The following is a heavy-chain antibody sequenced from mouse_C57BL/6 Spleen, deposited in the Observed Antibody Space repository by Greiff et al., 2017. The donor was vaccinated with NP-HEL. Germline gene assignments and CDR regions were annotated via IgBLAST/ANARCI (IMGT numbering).Heavy chain of an antibody. CDR2: IYPGDGDT. Sequence: VQLVESGPELVKPGASVKISCKASGYAFSSSWMNWVKQRPGKGLEWIGRIYPGDGDTNYNGKFKGKATLTADKSSSTAYMQLSSLTSEDSAVYFCARGAYGSNYAMDYWGQGTSVTVSS. V-gene: IGHV1-82*01. D-gene: IGHD1-1*01. CDR1: GYAFSSSW. J-gene: IGHJ4*01. CDR3: ARGAYGSNYAMDY.